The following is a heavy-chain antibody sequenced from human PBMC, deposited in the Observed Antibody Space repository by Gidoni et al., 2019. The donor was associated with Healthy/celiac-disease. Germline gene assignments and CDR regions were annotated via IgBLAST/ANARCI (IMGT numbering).Heavy chain of an antibody. J-gene: IGHJ6*02. CDR3: ASGYSSSAASSEYYYYYGMDV. D-gene: IGHD6-6*01. V-gene: IGHV1-69*01. Sequence: QVQLVQSGAEVKKPGSSVKVSCKASGGTFSSYAIRWVRQAPGQGLEWMGGIIPIFGTANYAQKFQGRVTITADESTSTAYMELSSLRSEDTAVYYCASGYSSSAASSEYYYYYGMDVWGQGTTVTVSS. CDR1: GGTFSSYA. CDR2: IIPIFGTA.